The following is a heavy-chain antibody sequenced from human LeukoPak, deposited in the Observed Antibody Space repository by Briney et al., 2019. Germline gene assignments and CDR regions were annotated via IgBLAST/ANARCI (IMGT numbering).Heavy chain of an antibody. Sequence: GESLKISCKGSGYSFTSYWISWVRQMPGKGLEWMGRIDPSDSYTNYSPSFQGRVTISADKSISTAYLQWSSLKASDTAMYYCARLQCGGSCYFSPGEVDYWGQGTLVTVSS. D-gene: IGHD2-15*01. CDR2: IDPSDSYT. CDR3: ARLQCGGSCYFSPGEVDY. V-gene: IGHV5-10-1*01. CDR1: GYSFTSYW. J-gene: IGHJ4*02.